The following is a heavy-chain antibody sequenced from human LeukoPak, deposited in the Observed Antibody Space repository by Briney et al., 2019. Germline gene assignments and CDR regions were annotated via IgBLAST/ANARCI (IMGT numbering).Heavy chain of an antibody. J-gene: IGHJ4*02. CDR2: IRSSSSDI. Sequence: PGGSLRLSCAASGFTFSSYAMHWVRQAPGKGLEWVSYIRSSSSDIYYADSVKGRFTISRDNAKNSLYLQMNSLRAEDTAVYYCARGGTYSSGWYFDYWGQGTLVTVSS. CDR1: GFTFSSYA. D-gene: IGHD6-19*01. CDR3: ARGGTYSSGWYFDY. V-gene: IGHV3-21*01.